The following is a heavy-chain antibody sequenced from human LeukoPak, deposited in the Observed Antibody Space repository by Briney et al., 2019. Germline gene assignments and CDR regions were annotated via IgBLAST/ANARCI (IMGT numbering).Heavy chain of an antibody. CDR3: ANYYDLWSGPRD. D-gene: IGHD3-3*01. CDR1: GYSISSDYY. Sequence: SETLSDTFGVSGYSISSDYYWGWVRQPPGKGLEWIGSIYHSVSTYYNPSLKSRVTISVDTSKNQFSLKVSSMTAADTAVYYCANYYDLWSGPRDWGQGTLVTVCS. J-gene: IGHJ4*02. V-gene: IGHV4-38-2*01. CDR2: IYHSVST.